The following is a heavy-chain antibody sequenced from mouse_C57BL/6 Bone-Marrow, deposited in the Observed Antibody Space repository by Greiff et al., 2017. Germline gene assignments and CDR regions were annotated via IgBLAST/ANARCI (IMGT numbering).Heavy chain of an antibody. CDR2: IYPRSGNT. CDR1: GYTFTSYG. V-gene: IGHV1-81*01. CDR3: ATNGFHWYFDV. D-gene: IGHD2-2*01. Sequence: VQLQQSGAELARPGASVKLSCKASGYTFTSYGISWVKQRTGQGLEWIGEIYPRSGNTYYNEKFKGKATLTADKSSSTAYMELRSLTTEDSAVYFCATNGFHWYFDVWGKGNTVNVPS. J-gene: IGHJ1*03.